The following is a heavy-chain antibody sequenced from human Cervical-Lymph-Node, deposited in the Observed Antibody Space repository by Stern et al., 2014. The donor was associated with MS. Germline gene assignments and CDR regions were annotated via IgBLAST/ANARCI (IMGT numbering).Heavy chain of an antibody. CDR3: ARDPNLYSGYDYYYYGMDV. CDR1: GGTFSSYA. D-gene: IGHD5-12*01. CDR2: IIPIFGTA. Sequence: QVQLVQSGAEVKKPGSSVKVSCKASGGTFSSYAISWVRQAPGQGLEWMGGIIPIFGTANYAQKFQGRVTITADESTSTAYMELSSLRSEDTAVYYCARDPNLYSGYDYYYYGMDVWGQGTTVTVSS. J-gene: IGHJ6*02. V-gene: IGHV1-69*01.